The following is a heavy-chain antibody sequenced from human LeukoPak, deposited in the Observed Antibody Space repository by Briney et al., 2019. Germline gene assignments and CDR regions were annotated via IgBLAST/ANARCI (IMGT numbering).Heavy chain of an antibody. D-gene: IGHD3-9*01. CDR3: ARAFTSAGYYYVEY. CDR2: IWYDGNNK. Sequence: GGSLRLSCAASGFTFSSFGMHWVRQAPGKGLEWVAVIWYDGNNKYYADSVKGRFTISRDNSKNTLYLQMNSLRAEDTAVYYCARAFTSAGYYYVEYWGQGTLVTVSS. J-gene: IGHJ4*02. V-gene: IGHV3-33*01. CDR1: GFTFSSFG.